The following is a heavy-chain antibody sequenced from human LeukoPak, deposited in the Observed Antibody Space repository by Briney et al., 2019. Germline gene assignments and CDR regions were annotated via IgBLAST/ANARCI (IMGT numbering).Heavy chain of an antibody. CDR1: GFTFSSYA. Sequence: GGSLRLSCAASGFTFSSYAMHWVHQAPGKGLEWVAVISYDGSNKYYADSVKGRFTISKDNAKNTVYLQMNSLRAEDTAVYYCVSFYETYWGRGTLVTVSS. V-gene: IGHV3-30-3*01. J-gene: IGHJ4*02. CDR2: ISYDGSNK. CDR3: VSFYETY. D-gene: IGHD2/OR15-2a*01.